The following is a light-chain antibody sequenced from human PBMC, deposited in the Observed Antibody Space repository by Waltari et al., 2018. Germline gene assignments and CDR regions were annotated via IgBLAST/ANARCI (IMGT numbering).Light chain of an antibody. Sequence: DIQMTQSPSTLSASVGHRVTISSPASQSVGTWLAWYQQKPGKAPKLLSYMASRLESGGPSRFSGRGSGTEFTLTISSLQPDDFATYSCQQYSSFSTFGQGTKVDI. J-gene: IGKJ2*01. CDR2: MAS. V-gene: IGKV1-5*03. CDR3: QQYSSFST. CDR1: QSVGTW.